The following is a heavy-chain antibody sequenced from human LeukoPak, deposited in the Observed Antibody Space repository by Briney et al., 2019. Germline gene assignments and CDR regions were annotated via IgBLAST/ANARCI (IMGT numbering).Heavy chain of an antibody. J-gene: IGHJ4*02. Sequence: PGGSLRLSCAASGFTFSNAWMSWVRQPPGKGLEWVGRIKSKADGGAADYVAPVKGRFTISRDDSQNTLYLQMTSLKTEDTAVYYCATDKGARDSWGRGTLVTVSS. V-gene: IGHV3-15*01. CDR1: GFTFSNAW. CDR2: IKSKADGGAA. D-gene: IGHD6-6*01. CDR3: ATDKGARDS.